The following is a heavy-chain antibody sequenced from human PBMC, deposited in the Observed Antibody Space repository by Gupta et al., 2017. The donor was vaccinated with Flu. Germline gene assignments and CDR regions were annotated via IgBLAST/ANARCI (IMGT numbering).Heavy chain of an antibody. CDR3: ARDSIVDGDSSSAGRAFDI. CDR1: GFTFSDYY. D-gene: IGHD6-6*01. J-gene: IGHJ3*02. CDR2: ISSSSSYT. V-gene: IGHV3-11*05. Sequence: QVQLVESGGGLVKPGGSLRLSCAASGFTFSDYYMSWIRQAPGKGLEWVSYISSSSSYTNYADSVKGRFTISRDNAKNSLYLQMNSLRAEDTAVYYCARDSIVDGDSSSAGRAFDIWGQGTMVTVSS.